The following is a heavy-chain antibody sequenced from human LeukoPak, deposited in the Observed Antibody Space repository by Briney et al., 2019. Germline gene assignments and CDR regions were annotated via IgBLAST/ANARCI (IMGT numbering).Heavy chain of an antibody. V-gene: IGHV3-30*18. CDR1: GFTFSSYG. CDR3: AKDRWELLRGMDV. CDR2: IPYDGSNK. Sequence: GGSLRLSCAASGFTFSSYGMHWVRQAPGKGLEWVAVIPYDGSNKYYADSVKGRFTISRDNSKNTLYLQMNSLRAEDAAVYYCAKDRWELLRGMDVWGQGTTVTVSS. D-gene: IGHD1-26*01. J-gene: IGHJ6*02.